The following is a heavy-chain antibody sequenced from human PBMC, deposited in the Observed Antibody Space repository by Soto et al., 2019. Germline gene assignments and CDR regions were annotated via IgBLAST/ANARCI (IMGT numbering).Heavy chain of an antibody. CDR1: GGSFSGYY. CDR2: INHSGST. CDR3: ARAWEYCSSTSCYYFDY. D-gene: IGHD2-2*01. J-gene: IGHJ4*02. V-gene: IGHV4-34*01. Sequence: QVQLQQWGAGLLKPSETLSLTCAVYGGSFSGYYWSWIRQPPGKGLEWIGEINHSGSTNYNPSLKSRVTISVDTSKHQFSLKLSSVTAADTAVYYCARAWEYCSSTSCYYFDYWGQGTLVTVSS.